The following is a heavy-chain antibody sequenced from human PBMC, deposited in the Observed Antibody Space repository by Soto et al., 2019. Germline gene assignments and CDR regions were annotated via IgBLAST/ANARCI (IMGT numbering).Heavy chain of an antibody. D-gene: IGHD6-6*01. Sequence: QITLKESGPTLVKPTQTLTLTCICSGFSLSTNGVAVGWIRQPPGKSLEWLALVYWDDEKRYNPSLKTRLTLTKDTSKNQVVLTMTTMDPVDTATYYCAHRRARTAGRADAYDVWGQGTLVVVSS. V-gene: IGHV2-5*02. J-gene: IGHJ3*01. CDR3: AHRRARTAGRADAYDV. CDR1: GFSLSTNGVA. CDR2: VYWDDEK.